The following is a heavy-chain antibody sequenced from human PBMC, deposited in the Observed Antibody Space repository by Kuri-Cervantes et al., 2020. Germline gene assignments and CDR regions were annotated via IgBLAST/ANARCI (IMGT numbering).Heavy chain of an antibody. Sequence: SETLSLTCAVSGYSISSGYYWGWIRQPPGKGLEWIGSIYHSGSTYYNPSLKSRVTISVDKSKNQFSLKLSSVTAADTAVYYCARSFDYMDVWGKGTTVTVSS. V-gene: IGHV4-38-2*01. CDR2: IYHSGST. J-gene: IGHJ6*03. CDR1: GYSISSGYY. CDR3: ARSFDYMDV.